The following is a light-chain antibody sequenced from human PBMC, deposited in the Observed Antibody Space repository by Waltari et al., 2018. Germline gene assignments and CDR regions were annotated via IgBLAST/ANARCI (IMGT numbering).Light chain of an antibody. CDR1: QTIYNS. J-gene: IGKJ2*01. Sequence: DIQMTQSPSPLTASVGDRVTITCPASQTIYNSLNWYQHKPGKAPKLLISDTSTLQSGVPSRFSGRGSGTEFTLTISRLQPEDFGTHYCQQSYTLPYTFGQGTKLDI. CDR3: QQSYTLPYT. V-gene: IGKV1-39*01. CDR2: DTS.